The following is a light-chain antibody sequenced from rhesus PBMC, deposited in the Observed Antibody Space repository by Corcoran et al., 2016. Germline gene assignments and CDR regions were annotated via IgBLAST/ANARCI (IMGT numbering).Light chain of an antibody. J-gene: IGKJ2*01. CDR1: QGISSY. CDR3: QQHHSFPPS. V-gene: IGKV1-25*02. CDR2: AAS. Sequence: DIQMTQSPSSLSVSVGDRVTITCRASQGISSYLAWYQQKPGKPPKLLISAASPVQRGVPSRFSGSGSVTDFTLTISSLQPEDFATYHCQQHHSFPPSFGQGTKVEIK.